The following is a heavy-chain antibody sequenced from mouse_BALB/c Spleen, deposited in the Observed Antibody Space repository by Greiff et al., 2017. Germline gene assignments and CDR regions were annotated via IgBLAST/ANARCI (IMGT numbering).Heavy chain of an antibody. D-gene: IGHD2-4*01. CDR3: ARSTMITTGYFDD. CDR1: GYTFTDYA. Sequence: VKLQESGAELVRPGVSVTISCKGSGYTFTDYAMHWVKQSHAKSLEWIGVISTYYGDASYNQKFKGKDTMTVDKSSSTAYMELARLTSEDSAIYYCARSTMITTGYFDDWGAGTTVTVSS. CDR2: ISTYYGDA. J-gene: IGHJ1*01. V-gene: IGHV1S137*01.